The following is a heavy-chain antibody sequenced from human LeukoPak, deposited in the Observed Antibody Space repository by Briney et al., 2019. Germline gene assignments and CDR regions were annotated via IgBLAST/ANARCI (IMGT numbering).Heavy chain of an antibody. CDR2: ISTNGDVI. V-gene: IGHV3-48*03. J-gene: IGHJ6*03. Sequence: GGSLRLSCVATGFTFTDYEINWVRQAPGKGLEWVAHISTNGDVINYANSVKGRFTISRDNAKNSVYLQMNSLRVDDTALYYCARDATTAVGWVYMDVWGKGTTVTISS. CDR1: GFTFTDYE. CDR3: ARDATTAVGWVYMDV. D-gene: IGHD6-13*01.